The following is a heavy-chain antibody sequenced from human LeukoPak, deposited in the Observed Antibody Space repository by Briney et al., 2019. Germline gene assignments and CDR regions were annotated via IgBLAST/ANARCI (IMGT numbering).Heavy chain of an antibody. CDR1: GGSISSYY. CDR3: ARGRASHNYYDSSGYYSDY. V-gene: IGHV4-59*08. Sequence: SETLSLTCTVSGGSISSYYWSWIRQPPGKGLEWIGYIYYSGSTNYNPSLKSRVTISVDTSKNQFSLKLSSVTAADTAVYYCARGRASHNYYDSSGYYSDYWGQGTLVTVSS. J-gene: IGHJ4*02. D-gene: IGHD3-22*01. CDR2: IYYSGST.